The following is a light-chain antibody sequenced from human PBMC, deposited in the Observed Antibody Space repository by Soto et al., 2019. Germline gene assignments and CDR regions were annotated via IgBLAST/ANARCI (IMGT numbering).Light chain of an antibody. CDR2: GRN. Sequence: QSVLTQPPSVSGAPGQWVTISCTGSSSNFGAGLPVHWYQQVRGTAPKLVIYGRNNRPSGGPDRFSGSTSGTAASLPITGLQAEDEADYYCQSYDGSLSGYVFGTGTKVTVL. V-gene: IGLV1-40*01. J-gene: IGLJ1*01. CDR3: QSYDGSLSGYV. CDR1: SSNFGAGLP.